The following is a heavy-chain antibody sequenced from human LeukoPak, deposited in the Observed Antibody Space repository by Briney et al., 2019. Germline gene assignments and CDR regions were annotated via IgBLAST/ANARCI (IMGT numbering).Heavy chain of an antibody. Sequence: SETLSLTCTVSGGSISSHYWSWLRQPPGKGLEWIGYISYSGSTNYNPSLKSRVTISVDTSKNQFSLKLSSVTAADTAVYYCGRVDWNDNWFDPWGQGTLVTVSS. CDR2: ISYSGST. V-gene: IGHV4-59*11. J-gene: IGHJ5*02. CDR3: GRVDWNDNWFDP. CDR1: GGSISSHY. D-gene: IGHD1-1*01.